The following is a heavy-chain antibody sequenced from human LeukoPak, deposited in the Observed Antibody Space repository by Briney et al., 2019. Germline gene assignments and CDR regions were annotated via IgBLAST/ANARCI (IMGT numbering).Heavy chain of an antibody. J-gene: IGHJ4*02. Sequence: GGSLRLSCAASGFTFSHYAMGWARQAPGEGLVWISAITDSGGDTYYADSVKGRFTISRDNSKSRLDLQMNSLRCEDTAVYYCAKGSAAARPYYLDFWGQGTLVTVSS. D-gene: IGHD6-6*01. CDR1: GFTFSHYA. V-gene: IGHV3-23*01. CDR2: ITDSGGDT. CDR3: AKGSAAARPYYLDF.